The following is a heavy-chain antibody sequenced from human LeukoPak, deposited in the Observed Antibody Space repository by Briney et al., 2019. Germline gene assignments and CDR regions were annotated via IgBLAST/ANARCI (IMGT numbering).Heavy chain of an antibody. CDR2: IYLGDSDT. D-gene: IGHD1-26*01. J-gene: IGHJ3*02. V-gene: IGHV5-51*01. CDR1: GYIFANHW. Sequence: GESLKISCKGSGYIFANHWIGWVRQMPGKGLDWMGIIYLGDSDTRYSPSFQGQVTISADKSISTAYLQWSSLKASDTAMYYCARQPLVGATTSSFDIWGQGTTVTVSS. CDR3: ARQPLVGATTSSFDI.